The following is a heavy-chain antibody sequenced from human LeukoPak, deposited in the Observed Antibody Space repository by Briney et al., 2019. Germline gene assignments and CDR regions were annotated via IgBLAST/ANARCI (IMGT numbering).Heavy chain of an antibody. D-gene: IGHD4-17*01. CDR1: GGSISSSDYY. CDR2: IFYSGNT. V-gene: IGHV4-39*01. CDR3: ARHPLTTVTAIDY. Sequence: SETLSLTCTVSGGSISSSDYYWGWIRQPPGKGLEWIASIFYSGNTYYNPSLKSRVTISVDTSKNQFSLKLSSVTAADTAVYYCARHPLTTVTAIDYWGQGTLVTVSS. J-gene: IGHJ4*02.